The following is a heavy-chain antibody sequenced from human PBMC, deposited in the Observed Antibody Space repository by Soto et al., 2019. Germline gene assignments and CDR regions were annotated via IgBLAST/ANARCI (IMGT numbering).Heavy chain of an antibody. Sequence: QVQLVESGGGVVQPGRSLRLSCAASGFTFSSYGMHWVRQAPGKGLEWVAVISYDGSNKYYADSVKGLFTIPRDNSKNKLYLQMSSLRAEDTAVYYCAKDLWRSGSYSYYYYYGMDVWGQGTTVTVSS. V-gene: IGHV3-30*18. D-gene: IGHD1-26*01. J-gene: IGHJ6*02. CDR2: ISYDGSNK. CDR3: AKDLWRSGSYSYYYYYGMDV. CDR1: GFTFSSYG.